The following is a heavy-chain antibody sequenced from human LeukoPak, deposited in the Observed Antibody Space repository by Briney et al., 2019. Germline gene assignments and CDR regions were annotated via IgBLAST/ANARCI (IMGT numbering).Heavy chain of an antibody. CDR1: GYSFASSW. J-gene: IGHJ6*03. CDR2: IYPDDSDT. D-gene: IGHD2-8*01. V-gene: IGHV5-51*01. Sequence: GESLKISCKGSGYSFASSWIGWVRQMPGKGLEWMGIIYPDDSDTRYSPSFEGQITISVDKSISTAYPQWSSLKASDTAVYYCARHGHCTNGVCYSNYYYHMDVWGKGTTVTVSS. CDR3: ARHGHCTNGVCYSNYYYHMDV.